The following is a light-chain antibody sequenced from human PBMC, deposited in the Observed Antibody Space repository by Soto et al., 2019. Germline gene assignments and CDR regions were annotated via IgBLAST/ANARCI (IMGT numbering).Light chain of an antibody. V-gene: IGKV1-39*01. CDR3: QQSYSSPPT. J-gene: IGKJ1*01. CDR2: AAS. CDR1: QSISNH. Sequence: DIQMTQSTSSLSASVEDRVIITCRASQSISNHLNWYQQKPGKAPKLLIFAASSLQSGVPSRFSGSRSGPDFTLTISSLQPEDFATYYCQQSYSSPPTFGQGTKVAIK.